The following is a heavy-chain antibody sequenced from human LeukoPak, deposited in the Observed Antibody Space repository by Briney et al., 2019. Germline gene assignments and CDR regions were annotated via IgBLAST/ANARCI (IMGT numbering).Heavy chain of an antibody. CDR2: IYYSGST. J-gene: IGHJ4*02. D-gene: IGHD3-22*01. Sequence: SENLSLTCTVSGGSISSSSYYWGWIRQPPGKGLGWIGSIYYSGSTYYNPSLKIRVTISVDTSKDQFSLKLSSVTAADTAVYYCTRLGDDSSGYYLDYFDYWGQGTLVTVSS. V-gene: IGHV4-39*01. CDR3: TRLGDDSSGYYLDYFDY. CDR1: GGSISSSSYY.